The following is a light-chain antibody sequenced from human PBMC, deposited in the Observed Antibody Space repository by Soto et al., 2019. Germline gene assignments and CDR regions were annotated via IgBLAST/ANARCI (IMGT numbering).Light chain of an antibody. V-gene: IGKV1-39*01. J-gene: IGKJ1*01. Sequence: DIQMTQSPSSLSASVGDRVTITCRTSQTINNYLNWYRQKPGKVPEVLIYGASSLQRGVSSRFTGSASRTYFTLTISSLQPEDFATYYCQHYNSYSEAFGQGTKVELK. CDR2: GAS. CDR3: QHYNSYSEA. CDR1: QTINNY.